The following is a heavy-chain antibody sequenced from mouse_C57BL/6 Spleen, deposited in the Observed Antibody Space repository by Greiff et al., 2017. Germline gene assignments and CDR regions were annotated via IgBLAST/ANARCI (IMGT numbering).Heavy chain of an antibody. D-gene: IGHD4-1*02. CDR3: ARVPPTGTGAWFAY. CDR1: GFSLTSYA. CDR2: IWTGGGT. Sequence: VQVVESGPGLVAPSQSLSITCTVSGFSLTSYAISWVRQPPGKGLEWLGVIWTGGGTNYNSALKSRLSISKDNSKSQVFLKMNSLQTDDTARYYCARVPPTGTGAWFAYWGQGTLVTVSA. V-gene: IGHV2-9-1*01. J-gene: IGHJ3*01.